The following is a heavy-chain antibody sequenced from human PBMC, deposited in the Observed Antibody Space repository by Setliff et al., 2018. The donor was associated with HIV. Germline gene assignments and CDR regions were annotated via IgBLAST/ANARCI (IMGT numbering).Heavy chain of an antibody. D-gene: IGHD3-22*01. J-gene: IGHJ3*02. V-gene: IGHV4-39*01. Sequence: PSETLSLTCTVSDDSFSTSDYWWAWVRQPPGKGLEWIGSIYHDGRTYYSPSLKSRVTISVDTSKNRFSLKLSSVTATDTAVYYCARQLASGFWAFDIWGRGTMVTVSS. CDR1: DDSFSTSDYW. CDR2: IYHDGRT. CDR3: ARQLASGFWAFDI.